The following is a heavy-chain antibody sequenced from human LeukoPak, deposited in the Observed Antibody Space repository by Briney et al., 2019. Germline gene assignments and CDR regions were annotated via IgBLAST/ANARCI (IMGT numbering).Heavy chain of an antibody. J-gene: IGHJ4*02. V-gene: IGHV4-39*01. CDR2: IYYSGST. Sequence: SETLSLTCTVSGGSISSSSYYWGWIRQPPGKGLEWIGSIYYSGSTYYNPSLKSRVAISVDTSKNQFSLKLTSVTAADTAVYYCASPLGYCSSTNCYGDYWGQGTLVTVSS. CDR1: GGSISSSSYY. D-gene: IGHD2-2*01. CDR3: ASPLGYCSSTNCYGDY.